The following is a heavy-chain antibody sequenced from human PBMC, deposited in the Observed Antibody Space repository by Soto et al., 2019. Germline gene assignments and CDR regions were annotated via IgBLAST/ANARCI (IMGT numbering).Heavy chain of an antibody. Sequence: EVQLVESGGGLVQPGGSLRLSCAASGFTFSSYWMHWVRQAPGKGLVWVSRINSDGSSTSYADSVKGRFTISRDNAKNTLYLQMNSLRAEDTAVYYCARVGGVVVPAANHFDYWGQGTLVTVSS. CDR3: ARVGGVVVPAANHFDY. J-gene: IGHJ4*02. CDR2: INSDGSST. CDR1: GFTFSSYW. D-gene: IGHD2-2*01. V-gene: IGHV3-74*01.